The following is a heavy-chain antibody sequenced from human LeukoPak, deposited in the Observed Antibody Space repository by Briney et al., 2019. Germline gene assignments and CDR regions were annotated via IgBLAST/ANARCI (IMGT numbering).Heavy chain of an antibody. CDR2: ISGSGGST. CDR1: GFTFSSYA. CDR3: AKDRGFNLDTAMGHFDY. Sequence: PGGSLRLSCAASGFTFSSYAMSWVRQAPGKGLEWVSAISGSGGSTYYADSVKGRFTISRDNSKNTLYLQMNSLRAEDTAVYYCAKDRGFNLDTAMGHFDYWGQGTLVTVSS. J-gene: IGHJ4*02. V-gene: IGHV3-23*01. D-gene: IGHD5-18*01.